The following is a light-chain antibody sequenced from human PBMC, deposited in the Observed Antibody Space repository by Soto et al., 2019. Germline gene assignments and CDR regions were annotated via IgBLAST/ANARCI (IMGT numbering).Light chain of an antibody. J-gene: IGLJ1*01. V-gene: IGLV1-40*01. CDR1: SSNLGAPYD. CDR2: GNN. Sequence: QSVVTQPPSVSGAPGQTVIISCSGSSSNLGAPYDVNWFRQLPGTVPRLFIYGNNNRPSGVPDRFSGSKSGTSASLAITGLQAEDEADYYCQSYDSSLSGYVFGTGSRVTVL. CDR3: QSYDSSLSGYV.